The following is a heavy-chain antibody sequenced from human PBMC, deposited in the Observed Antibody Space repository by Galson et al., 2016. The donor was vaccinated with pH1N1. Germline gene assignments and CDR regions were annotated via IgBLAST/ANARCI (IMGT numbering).Heavy chain of an antibody. CDR3: ARGCEDYSDSECAFDI. CDR2: ISSISTDYT. CDR1: GFTFSDYY. V-gene: IGHV3-11*06. D-gene: IGHD4-11*01. Sequence: SLRLSCAASGFTFSDYYMNWVRQAPGKGLEWLSYISSISTDYTNYADPVQGRFTISRDNAKNSLYLEMNSLRADDTAVYYCARGCEDYSDSECAFDIWGQGTMVTVSS. J-gene: IGHJ3*02.